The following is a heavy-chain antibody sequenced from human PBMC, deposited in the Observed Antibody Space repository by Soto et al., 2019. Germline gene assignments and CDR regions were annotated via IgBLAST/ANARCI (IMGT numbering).Heavy chain of an antibody. J-gene: IGHJ6*02. CDR2: IHPNSGGT. V-gene: IGHV1-2*02. Sequence: GASVKVSCKAHGYTLTGYYMHWVRQAPGQGLEWMGWIHPNSGGTTYAPQFQGRVNMTRDTSISTAYMELSRTRSDATAVQYCARVHCGGDFCSGEGDYHYRMSFRAQGTSDT. CDR1: GYTLTGYY. CDR3: ARVHCGGDFCSGEGDYHYRMSF. D-gene: IGHD2-21*01.